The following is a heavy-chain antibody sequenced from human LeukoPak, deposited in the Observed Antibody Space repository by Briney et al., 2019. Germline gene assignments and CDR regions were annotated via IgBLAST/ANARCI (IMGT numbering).Heavy chain of an antibody. D-gene: IGHD3-22*01. CDR3: ARDCYYDGSGYGCFQH. CDR2: IKQDGSEK. V-gene: IGHV3-7*01. Sequence: GGSLRLSCAASGFTFSSYWMSWVRQAPGKGLEWVANIKQDGSEKYYVDSVKGRFTISRDNAKNSLYLQMNSLRAEDTAVYYCARDCYYDGSGYGCFQHWGQGTLVTVSS. CDR1: GFTFSSYW. J-gene: IGHJ1*01.